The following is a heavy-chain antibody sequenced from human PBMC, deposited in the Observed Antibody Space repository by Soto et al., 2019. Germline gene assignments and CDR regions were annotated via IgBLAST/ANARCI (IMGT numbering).Heavy chain of an antibody. D-gene: IGHD2-15*01. CDR1: GGSVSSGSYY. CDR2: IYYSGST. V-gene: IGHV4-61*01. J-gene: IGHJ5*02. Sequence: QVQLQESGPGLVKPSETLSLTCTVSGGSVSSGSYYWSWIRQPPGKGLEWIGYIYYSGSTNYNPSLKSRVTLSVDTSKNQFSLKLSSVTAADTAVYYCARARGGYCSGGSCPGRWFDPWGQGTLVTVSS. CDR3: ARARGGYCSGGSCPGRWFDP.